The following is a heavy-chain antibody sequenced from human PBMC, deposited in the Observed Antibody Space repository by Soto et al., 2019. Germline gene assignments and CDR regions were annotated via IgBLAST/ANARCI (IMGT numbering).Heavy chain of an antibody. CDR2: IYYSGST. Sequence: SETLSLTCTVSGGSISSYYWSWIRQPPGKGLEWIGYIYYSGSTNYNPSLKSRVTISVDTSKNQFSLKLSSVTAADTAVYYCARQGAIKRRAGLNKIREKNGYYYYMGVWGKGTTVTVSS. CDR1: GGSISSYY. J-gene: IGHJ6*03. CDR3: ARQGAIKRRAGLNKIREKNGYYYYMGV. D-gene: IGHD2-21*01. V-gene: IGHV4-59*08.